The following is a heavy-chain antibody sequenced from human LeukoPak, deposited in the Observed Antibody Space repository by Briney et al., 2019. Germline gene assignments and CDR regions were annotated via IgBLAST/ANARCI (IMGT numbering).Heavy chain of an antibody. CDR3: ASGIQTEGNNF. Sequence: SETLSLTFTVSGGSISSYYWTWIRQPAGKGLEWVGRMYISGETNYNPSLKNRATLSLDTSKNQFSLKLRSLTAADTAVYYCASGIQTEGNNFWGQGTLVTVSS. CDR2: MYISGET. J-gene: IGHJ4*02. D-gene: IGHD4-23*01. V-gene: IGHV4-4*07. CDR1: GGSISSYY.